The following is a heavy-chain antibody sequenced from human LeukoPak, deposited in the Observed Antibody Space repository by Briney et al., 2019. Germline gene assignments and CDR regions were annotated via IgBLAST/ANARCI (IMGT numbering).Heavy chain of an antibody. CDR1: GFTFSSSA. J-gene: IGHJ4*02. CDR3: AKQLGYCSDGSCYFPY. CDR2: ISNNGGYT. Sequence: PGGSPRLSCAASGFTFSSSAMSWVRQAPGKGLEWVSAISNNGGYTYYADSVQGRLTISRDNSKSTLCLQMNSLRAEDTAVYYCAKQLGYCSDGSCYFPYWGQGTLVTVSS. D-gene: IGHD2-15*01. V-gene: IGHV3-23*01.